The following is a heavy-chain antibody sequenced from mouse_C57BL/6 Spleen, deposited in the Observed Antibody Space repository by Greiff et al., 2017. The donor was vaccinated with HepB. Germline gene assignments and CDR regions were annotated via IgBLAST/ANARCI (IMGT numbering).Heavy chain of an antibody. D-gene: IGHD2-5*01. CDR1: GYTFTSYW. CDR3: ARENYSNFYFDY. Sequence: VQLQQSGAELVRPGSSVKLSCKASGYTFTSYWMHWVKQRPIQGLEWIGNIDPSDSETHYNQKFKDKATLTVNKSSSTAYMQLSSLTSEDSAVYYCARENYSNFYFDYWGQGTTLTVSS. CDR2: IDPSDSET. V-gene: IGHV1-52*01. J-gene: IGHJ2*01.